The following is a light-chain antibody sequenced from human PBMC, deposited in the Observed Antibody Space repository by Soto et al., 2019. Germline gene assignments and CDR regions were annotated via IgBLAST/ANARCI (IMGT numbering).Light chain of an antibody. J-gene: IGKJ5*01. Sequence: EILMTQSPVTLSVSPGERATLSCRASQSVSSSQLAWYQQKPGQAPRLLMYGASSRATGIPDRLSGSGSGTDFTLTISRLEPEDFAVYYCQQYGSSPITFGQGTRLEIK. V-gene: IGKV3-20*01. CDR3: QQYGSSPIT. CDR1: QSVSSSQ. CDR2: GAS.